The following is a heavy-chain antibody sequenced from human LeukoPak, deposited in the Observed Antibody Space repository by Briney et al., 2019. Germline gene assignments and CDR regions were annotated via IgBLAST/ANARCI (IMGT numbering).Heavy chain of an antibody. CDR1: GGSISSSTYF. Sequence: PSETLSLTCTVSGGSISSSTYFWGWIRRPPGKGLEWIGSIYYSGSTYYNPSLKSRVIISIDTSKNQFSLKLNSVTAADTAVYYCARIYYSRFDPWGQGTLVTVSS. D-gene: IGHD3-10*01. CDR2: IYYSGST. CDR3: ARIYYSRFDP. V-gene: IGHV4-39*07. J-gene: IGHJ5*02.